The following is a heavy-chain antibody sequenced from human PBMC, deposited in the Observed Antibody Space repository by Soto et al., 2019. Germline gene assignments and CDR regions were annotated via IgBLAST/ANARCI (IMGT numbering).Heavy chain of an antibody. D-gene: IGHD3-10*01. Sequence: GGSLRLSCAASGFIFNNYVMGWVRQAPGKGLEWVSSIPGSGARTNYADSVKGRFTISRDNSKNTVYLHMNTLRAEDTAIYYCAKSSSGDYWGQGTLVTVSS. CDR3: AKSSSGDY. J-gene: IGHJ4*02. CDR1: GFIFNNYV. CDR2: IPGSGART. V-gene: IGHV3-23*01.